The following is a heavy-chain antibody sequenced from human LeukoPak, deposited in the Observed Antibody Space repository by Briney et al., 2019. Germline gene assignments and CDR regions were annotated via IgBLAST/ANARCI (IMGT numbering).Heavy chain of an antibody. CDR3: SGRDSSRSPRAY. CDR1: GLTFTDFW. D-gene: IGHD2-2*01. J-gene: IGHJ4*02. CDR2: IKPDGNEK. V-gene: IGHV3-7*01. Sequence: GGSLRLSYAASGLTFTDFWMNWVRLAPGRGLEWLANIKPDGNEKYYVDSVKGRFAISRDNAKNEVYLEMNSLRAEDTGVYYCSGRDSSRSPRAYWGQGTLVSVSS.